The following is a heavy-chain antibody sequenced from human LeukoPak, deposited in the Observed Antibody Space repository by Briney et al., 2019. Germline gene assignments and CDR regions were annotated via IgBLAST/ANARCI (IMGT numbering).Heavy chain of an antibody. J-gene: IGHJ4*02. Sequence: PGGSLRLSCAASGFTFSSYWMHWVRQAPGKGLVWVSRTNTDGSSTSYADSVKGRFTISRDNVKNMLYLQMNSLRAEDTAVYYCARTYWHDYWGQGTLVTVSS. V-gene: IGHV3-74*01. CDR2: TNTDGSST. D-gene: IGHD2-8*02. CDR1: GFTFSSYW. CDR3: ARTYWHDY.